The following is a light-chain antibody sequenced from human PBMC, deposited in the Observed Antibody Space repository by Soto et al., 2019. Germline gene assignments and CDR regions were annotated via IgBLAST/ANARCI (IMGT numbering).Light chain of an antibody. V-gene: IGKV1-27*01. CDR2: GAS. CDR1: QGINTF. J-gene: IGKJ5*01. Sequence: DIQMTQSPSSLSASVGDRVTITCRASQGINTFLAWYQQRPGKVPKLLIYGASTLQSGVPSRFSGSGSGTDFTLTISSLHPEDVATYYCQKYNSGPLTFGQGTRLEI. CDR3: QKYNSGPLT.